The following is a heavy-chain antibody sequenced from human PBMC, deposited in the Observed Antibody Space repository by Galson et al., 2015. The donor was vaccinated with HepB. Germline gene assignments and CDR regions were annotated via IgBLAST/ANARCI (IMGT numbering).Heavy chain of an antibody. CDR2: INHSGST. CDR1: GGSFSGYY. J-gene: IGHJ4*02. D-gene: IGHD3-22*01. CDR3: ARGPPDYDSSGYYSFFDY. V-gene: IGHV4-34*01. Sequence: LSLTCAVYGGSFSGYYWSWIRQPPGKGLEWIGEINHSGSTNYNPSLKSRVTISVDTSKNQFSLKLSSVTAADTAVYYCARGPPDYDSSGYYSFFDYWGQGTLVTVSS.